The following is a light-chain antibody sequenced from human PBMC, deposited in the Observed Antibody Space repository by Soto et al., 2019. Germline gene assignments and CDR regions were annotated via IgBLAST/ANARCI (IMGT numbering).Light chain of an antibody. CDR3: QQYNTYPLT. CDR1: QSISTW. CDR2: KPS. Sequence: DIQMTQSPSTLSASVGDRVTITCRASQSISTWLAWYQQKPGKAPKLLIYKPSSLESGVSSRFSGSGSVTEFTLTIRSLQPDDFATYYCQQYNTYPLTFGGGTTVEIK. V-gene: IGKV1-5*03. J-gene: IGKJ4*01.